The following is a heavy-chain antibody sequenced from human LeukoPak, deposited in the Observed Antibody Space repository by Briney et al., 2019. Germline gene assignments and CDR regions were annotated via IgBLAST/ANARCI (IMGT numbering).Heavy chain of an antibody. Sequence: ASVKVSCKASGYTFPSYAMHWVRQAPGQRLEWMGWINAGNGNTKYSQKFQGRVTITRDTSASTAYMGLSSWRSVDTAVYDCARWESRSFDYWGQGTLVTVSS. CDR1: GYTFPSYA. D-gene: IGHD1-26*01. CDR3: ARWESRSFDY. CDR2: INAGNGNT. V-gene: IGHV1-3*01. J-gene: IGHJ4*02.